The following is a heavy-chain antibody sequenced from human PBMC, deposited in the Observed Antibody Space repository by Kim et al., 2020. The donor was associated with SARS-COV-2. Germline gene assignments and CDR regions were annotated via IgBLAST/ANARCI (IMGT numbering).Heavy chain of an antibody. CDR3: AKDTYYGSGSFPGD. D-gene: IGHD3-10*01. CDR2: ISTYNGNT. V-gene: IGHV1-18*01. J-gene: IGHJ4*02. Sequence: ASVQVSCKASGYTFTSYGITWVRQAPGQGLEWMGWISTYNGNTNYEQNLQDRVTMTTDTSTSTAYMELRSLTSDDTAVYYCAKDTYYGSGSFPGDWGQGTLVTDSS. CDR1: GYTFTSYG.